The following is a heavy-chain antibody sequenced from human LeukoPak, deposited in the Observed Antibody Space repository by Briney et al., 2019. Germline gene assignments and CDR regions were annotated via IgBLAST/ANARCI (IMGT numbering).Heavy chain of an antibody. J-gene: IGHJ4*02. CDR1: RFTFSSYW. CDR3: ARDILYYYDTGAYQFDY. CDR2: INSDGSST. Sequence: PGGSLRLSCAASRFTFSSYWMHWVRQAPGKGLVWVSRINSDGSSTSYEDSVKGRFTISRDNAKNTLYLHMNSLRVDDTAVYYCARDILYYYDTGAYQFDYWGQGTLVSVYS. V-gene: IGHV3-74*01. D-gene: IGHD3-22*01.